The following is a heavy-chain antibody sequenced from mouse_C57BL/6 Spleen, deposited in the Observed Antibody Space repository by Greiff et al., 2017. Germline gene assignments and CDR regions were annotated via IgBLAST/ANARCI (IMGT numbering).Heavy chain of an antibody. V-gene: IGHV1-69*01. CDR1: GYTFTSYW. CDR3: SRWGYFITIV. CDR2: IDPSDSYT. D-gene: IGHD1-1*02. Sequence: VQLQQPGAELVMPGASVKLSCKVSGYTFTSYWMHWVKQRPGQGLEWIGEIDPSDSYTNYNQKFKGKSTLTVDKSSSTAYMQLSSLTSEDSAVYYCSRWGYFITIVWGTGTTVTVSS. J-gene: IGHJ1*03.